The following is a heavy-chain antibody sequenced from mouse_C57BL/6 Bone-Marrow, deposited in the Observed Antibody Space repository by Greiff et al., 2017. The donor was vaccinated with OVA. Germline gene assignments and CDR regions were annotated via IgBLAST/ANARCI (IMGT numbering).Heavy chain of an antibody. D-gene: IGHD1-1*01. CDR2: IHPNSGST. J-gene: IGHJ2*01. V-gene: IGHV1-64*01. CDR3: ASYLGVVATDY. Sequence: QVQLQQPGAELVKPGASVKLSCKASGYTFTSYWMHWVKQRPGQGLEWIAMIHPNSGSTNYNEKFKSKATLTVDKSSSTAYMQLSSLTSEDSAVYYCASYLGVVATDYWGQGTTLTVSS. CDR1: GYTFTSYW.